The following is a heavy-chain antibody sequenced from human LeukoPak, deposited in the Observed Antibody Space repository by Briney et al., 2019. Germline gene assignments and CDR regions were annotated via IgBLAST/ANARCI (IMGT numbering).Heavy chain of an antibody. CDR3: ARGRWLGVSYYYMDV. J-gene: IGHJ6*03. D-gene: IGHD6-19*01. Sequence: SETLSLACTVSGGSISSGSYYCSWIRQPAGKGLEWIGHIYKSGSTNYNPSLKSRVTISVDTSKNQFSLKLSSVTAADTAVYYCARGRWLGVSYYYMDVWGKGTTVTISS. V-gene: IGHV4-61*10. CDR1: GGSISSGSYY. CDR2: IYKSGST.